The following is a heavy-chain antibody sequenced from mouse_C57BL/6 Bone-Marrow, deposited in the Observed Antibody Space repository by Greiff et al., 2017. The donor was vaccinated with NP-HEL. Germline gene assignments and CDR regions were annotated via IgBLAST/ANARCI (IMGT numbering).Heavy chain of an antibody. D-gene: IGHD1-1*01. CDR2: IHPTSGST. V-gene: IGHV1-64*01. J-gene: IGHJ3*01. CDR3: ARGLRYLGTWFAD. CDR1: GYTFTSYW. Sequence: QVQLQQPGAELVKPGASVKLSCKASGYTFTSYWMHWVKQRPGQGLEWIGMIHPTSGSTNYNEKFKSKATLTVDKSSSTAYMQLSSLTSEDSAVYYCARGLRYLGTWFADWGQGTLVTVSA.